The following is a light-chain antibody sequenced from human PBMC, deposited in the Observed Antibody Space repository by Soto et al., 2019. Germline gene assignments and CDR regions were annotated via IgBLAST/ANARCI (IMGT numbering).Light chain of an antibody. Sequence: DIQMTQSPSSLSASVGDRVTITCRASQSISKDLNWYQQKPGEAPMLLIYDASTLQGGVPSRFSGAVSGTDFTLTISNLQPEDFATYFYQQSYSTPWTFGLGTKVDI. CDR1: QSISKD. CDR3: QQSYSTPWT. J-gene: IGKJ1*01. V-gene: IGKV1-39*01. CDR2: DAS.